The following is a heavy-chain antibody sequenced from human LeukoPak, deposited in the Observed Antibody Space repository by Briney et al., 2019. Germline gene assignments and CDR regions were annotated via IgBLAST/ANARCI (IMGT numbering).Heavy chain of an antibody. J-gene: IGHJ6*02. CDR1: GGTFSSYA. CDR2: IIPIFGIA. CDR3: ARDHFPHVYYYDSSGYRAGMDV. D-gene: IGHD3-22*01. V-gene: IGHV1-69*04. Sequence: GSSVKVSCKASGGTFSSYAISWVRQAPGQGLEWMGRIIPIFGIANYAQKFQGRVTITADKSTSTAYMELSSLRSEDTAVYYCARDHFPHVYYYDSSGYRAGMDVWGQGTTVTVSS.